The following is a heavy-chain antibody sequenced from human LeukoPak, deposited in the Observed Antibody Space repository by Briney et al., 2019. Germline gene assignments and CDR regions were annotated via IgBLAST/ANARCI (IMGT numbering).Heavy chain of an antibody. D-gene: IGHD4-11*01. Sequence: KPSETLSLTCTVSGGSISSYYWSWIRQPAGKGLEWIGRTYTSGSTNYNPSLKSRVTMSVDTSKNQFSLKLSSVTAADTAVYYCARNRGSTVITDHYYYYYMDVWGKGTTVTVSS. CDR1: GGSISSYY. CDR2: TYTSGST. J-gene: IGHJ6*03. CDR3: ARNRGSTVITDHYYYYYMDV. V-gene: IGHV4-4*07.